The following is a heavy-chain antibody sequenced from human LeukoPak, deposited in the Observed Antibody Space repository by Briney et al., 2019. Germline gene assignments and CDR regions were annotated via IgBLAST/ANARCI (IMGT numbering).Heavy chain of an antibody. V-gene: IGHV3-48*01. CDR1: GFIFRNYD. Sequence: GGSLRLSCAVSGFIFRNYDMNWVRQAPGKGLEWVSYLSTNSRSLHYTNSVKGRFTISRDNARNSLYLQMNSLRAEDTAVYYCARGPYSSNWYVDYWGQGTLVTVAS. D-gene: IGHD6-13*01. J-gene: IGHJ4*02. CDR3: ARGPYSSNWYVDY. CDR2: LSTNSRSL.